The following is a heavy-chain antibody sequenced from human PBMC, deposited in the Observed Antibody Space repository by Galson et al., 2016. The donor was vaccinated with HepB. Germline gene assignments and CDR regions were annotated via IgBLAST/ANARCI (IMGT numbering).Heavy chain of an antibody. CDR3: ATDRAEWSGGLSYAFLDQ. J-gene: IGHJ4*02. CDR2: IWYDGSKK. Sequence: SLRLSCAASGLTFSNHGMHWVRQAPGKGLEWVAVIWYDGSKKHYADSVKGRFTIARDNSKNTLSLQMDSLRAEDTAVYYCATDRAEWSGGLSYAFLDQWGQGTLVTVSS. CDR1: GLTFSNHG. V-gene: IGHV3-33*01. D-gene: IGHD2-15*01.